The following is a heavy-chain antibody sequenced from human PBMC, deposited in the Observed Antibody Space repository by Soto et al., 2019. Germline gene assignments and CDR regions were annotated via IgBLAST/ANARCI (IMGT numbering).Heavy chain of an antibody. D-gene: IGHD2-2*01. J-gene: IGHJ4*02. V-gene: IGHV3-23*01. Sequence: PGGSLSLSCAASGFTFNNYAMGWVRQAPGKGLEWVSAITGSADDTYYIDSVKGRFTISRDNSGDTLYLQMNSLRAEDTAIYYCAKLGSSSWSPHYYFDYWGQGTLVTVS. CDR3: AKLGSSSWSPHYYFDY. CDR1: GFTFNNYA. CDR2: ITGSADDT.